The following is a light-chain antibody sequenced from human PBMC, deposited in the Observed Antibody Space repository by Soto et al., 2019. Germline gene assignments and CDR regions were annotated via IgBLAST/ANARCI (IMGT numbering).Light chain of an antibody. Sequence: DIQMTQSPSAMSASVGDRVTITCRASQGISNYLAWFQQKPGKVPTRLIYAASSLQSGVPSRFRGSGSGTEFTLTISSLQPEDFATYYRLQHNSYSWTFGQGTKVEIK. CDR1: QGISNY. J-gene: IGKJ1*01. V-gene: IGKV1-17*03. CDR3: LQHNSYSWT. CDR2: AAS.